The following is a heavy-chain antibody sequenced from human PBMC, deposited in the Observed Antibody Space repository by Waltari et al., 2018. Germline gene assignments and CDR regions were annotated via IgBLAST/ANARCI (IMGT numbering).Heavy chain of an antibody. D-gene: IGHD5-18*01. V-gene: IGHV3-43D*04. CDR3: AKAGRVYSYGYFGY. Sequence: EVQLVESGGVVVQPGGSLRLSCAASGFTFDDYGMHWVRQAPGKGLEWGSLISGDGGSTYDADSVKGRFTISRDNIKNSLYLQMNSLRAEDTALYYCAKAGRVYSYGYFGYWGQGTLVTVSS. CDR1: GFTFDDYG. CDR2: ISGDGGST. J-gene: IGHJ4*02.